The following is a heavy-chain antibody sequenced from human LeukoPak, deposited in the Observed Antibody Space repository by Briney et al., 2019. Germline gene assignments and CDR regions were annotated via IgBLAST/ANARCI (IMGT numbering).Heavy chain of an antibody. V-gene: IGHV1-8*03. D-gene: IGHD2-2*01. J-gene: IGHJ4*02. Sequence: SVKESCKASGYTFTNYDMNGVGPASGRGLEWMGWMNPNSGNTGYAQRCQGRVTIPRNTSKSTAYVELSSLRSEDTAVYCSARRARYCSSTSCYPNFDYWGQGTLVTVSS. CDR2: MNPNSGNT. CDR3: ARRARYCSSTSCYPNFDY. CDR1: GYTFTNYD.